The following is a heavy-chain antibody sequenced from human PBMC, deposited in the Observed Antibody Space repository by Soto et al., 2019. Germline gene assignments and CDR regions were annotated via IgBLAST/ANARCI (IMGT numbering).Heavy chain of an antibody. V-gene: IGHV1-46*04. J-gene: IGHJ4*02. Sequence: QVQLVQSGAEVKKPGASVKVSCKASGYTFSTYYMHWVRQAPGQGYGWMGIINPRDGSTTYAQKVQGRDSMTRDESTTTVYMELSSLKSEETAVYYYARYDYNGYYLDYWGQGALVTVSS. CDR2: INPRDGST. D-gene: IGHD4-4*01. CDR3: ARYDYNGYYLDY. CDR1: GYTFSTYY.